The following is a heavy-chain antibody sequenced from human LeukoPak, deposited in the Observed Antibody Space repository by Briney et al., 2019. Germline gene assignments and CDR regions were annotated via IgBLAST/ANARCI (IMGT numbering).Heavy chain of an antibody. D-gene: IGHD3-22*01. J-gene: IGHJ4*02. Sequence: GGSLRLSCLASGYTFSSYSINWVRQAPGKGLEWVSSISVRSNYIYYADSVRSRFRISRDDARDSLFLEMNSLRAEDTAVYYCVRLRRNSDTSGFYYYYDFWGQGTLVTVSS. V-gene: IGHV3-21*01. CDR1: GYTFSSYS. CDR2: ISVRSNYI. CDR3: VRLRRNSDTSGFYYYYDF.